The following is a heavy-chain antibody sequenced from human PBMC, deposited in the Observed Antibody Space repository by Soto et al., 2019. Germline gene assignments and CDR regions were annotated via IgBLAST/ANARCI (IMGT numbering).Heavy chain of an antibody. V-gene: IGHV1-69*13. CDR1: GGTFSSYA. Sequence: ASVKVSCKASGGTFSSYAISWVRQAPGQGLEWMGGIIPIFGTANYAQKFQGRVTITADESTSTAYMELSSLRSEDTAVYYCAREPHSGSYYDLGAFDIWGQGTMVTVSS. D-gene: IGHD1-26*01. J-gene: IGHJ3*02. CDR2: IIPIFGTA. CDR3: AREPHSGSYYDLGAFDI.